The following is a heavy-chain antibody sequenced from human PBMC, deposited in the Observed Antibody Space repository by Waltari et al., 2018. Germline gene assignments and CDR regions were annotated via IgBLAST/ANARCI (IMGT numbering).Heavy chain of an antibody. J-gene: IGHJ2*01. D-gene: IGHD2-2*01. CDR2: IYYSGST. V-gene: IGHV4-59*01. CDR1: GGSISSYY. CDR3: ARNVGYCSSTSCFNWYFDL. Sequence: QVQLQESGPGLVKPSETLSLTCTVSGGSISSYYWSWIRQPPGKGLEWIGYIYYSGSTNYNPSLKSRVTISVDTSKNQFSLKLSSVTAADTAVYYCARNVGYCSSTSCFNWYFDLWGRGTLVTVSS.